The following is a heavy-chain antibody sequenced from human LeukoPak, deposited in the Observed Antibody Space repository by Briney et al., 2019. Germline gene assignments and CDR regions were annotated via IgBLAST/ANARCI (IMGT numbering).Heavy chain of an antibody. Sequence: PGGSLRLSCAASGFTFSSYCMHWVRQAPGKGLEGVAFIRYDGSNKYYADSVKGRFTISRDNSKNTLYLQMNSLRAEDTAVYYCAKVFSIKRLLYDSIDYWGQGTLVTVSS. J-gene: IGHJ4*02. CDR2: IRYDGSNK. D-gene: IGHD3-22*01. CDR1: GFTFSSYC. CDR3: AKVFSIKRLLYDSIDY. V-gene: IGHV3-30*02.